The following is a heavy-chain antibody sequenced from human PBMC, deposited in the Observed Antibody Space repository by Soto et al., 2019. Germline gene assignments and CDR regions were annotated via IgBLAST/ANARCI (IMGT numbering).Heavy chain of an antibody. CDR3: AREGYCSGGSCYYYYYYGMDV. Sequence: QVQLVQSGAEVKKPGASVKVSCKASGYTFTSYGISWVRQVPGQGLEWMGWISAYNGNTNYAQKLQGRVTMTTDTSTSTAYMELRSLRSDDTAVYYCAREGYCSGGSCYYYYYYGMDVWGQGTTVTVSS. CDR1: GYTFTSYG. D-gene: IGHD2-15*01. CDR2: ISAYNGNT. V-gene: IGHV1-18*01. J-gene: IGHJ6*02.